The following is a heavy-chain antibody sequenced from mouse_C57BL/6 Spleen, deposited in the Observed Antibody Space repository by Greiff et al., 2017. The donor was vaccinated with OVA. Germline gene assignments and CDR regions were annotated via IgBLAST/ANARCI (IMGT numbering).Heavy chain of an antibody. D-gene: IGHD1-1*01. V-gene: IGHV1-39*01. CDR2: INPNYGTT. CDR3: ARSSTVVATRYFDV. J-gene: IGHJ1*03. Sequence: EVQLQQSGPELVKPGASVKISCKASGYSFTDYNMNWVKQSNGKSLEWIGVINPNYGTTSYNQKFKGKATLTVDQSSSTAYMQLNSLTSEDSAVYDCARSSTVVATRYFDVWGTGTTVTVSS. CDR1: GYSFTDYN.